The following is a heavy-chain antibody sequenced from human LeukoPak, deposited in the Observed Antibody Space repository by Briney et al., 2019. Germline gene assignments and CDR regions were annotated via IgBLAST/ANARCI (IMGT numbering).Heavy chain of an antibody. D-gene: IGHD1-7*01. J-gene: IGHJ4*02. CDR2: IYSGGGT. V-gene: IGHV3-66*01. CDR1: GFTFSSYA. CDR3: ARDRRGTASFDY. Sequence: GGSLRLSCAASGFTFSSYAMNWVRQAPGKGLEWVSVIYSGGGTYYADSVKGRFTISRDNSKNTLYLQMNSLRAEDTAVYYCARDRRGTASFDYWGQGTLVTVSS.